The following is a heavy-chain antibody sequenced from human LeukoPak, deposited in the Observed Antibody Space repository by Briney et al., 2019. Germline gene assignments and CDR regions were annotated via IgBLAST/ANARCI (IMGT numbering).Heavy chain of an antibody. V-gene: IGHV4-31*03. D-gene: IGHD2-15*01. CDR2: IYYSGST. Sequence: SETLSLTCTVSGGSICSGGYYWSWVRQHPGEGLEWLGYIYYSGSTYYNPSLKSRVTISVDTSKNQFSLKLSSVTAADTAVYYCARVLVVVVAAVDDAFDIWGQGTMVTVSS. J-gene: IGHJ3*02. CDR3: ARVLVVVVAAVDDAFDI. CDR1: GGSICSGGYY.